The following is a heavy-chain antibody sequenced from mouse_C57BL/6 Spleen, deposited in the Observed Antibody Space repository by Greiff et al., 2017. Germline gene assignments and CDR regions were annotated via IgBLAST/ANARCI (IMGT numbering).Heavy chain of an antibody. Sequence: VQLQQPGAELVKPGASVKVSCKASGYTFTSYWMHWVKQRPGQGLEWIGRIYPSDSDTNYNQKFKGKATLTVDTSSSTAYMQLSSLTSEDSAVYYCAIRGGGSSCNYFDDWGTGTTVTVSS. CDR2: IYPSDSDT. J-gene: IGHJ1*03. V-gene: IGHV1-74*01. CDR1: GYTFTSYW. CDR3: AIRGGGSSCNYFDD. D-gene: IGHD1-1*01.